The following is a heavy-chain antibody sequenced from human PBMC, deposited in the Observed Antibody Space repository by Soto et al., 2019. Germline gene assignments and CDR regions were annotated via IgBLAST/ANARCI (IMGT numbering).Heavy chain of an antibody. CDR1: GYTFTSYG. V-gene: IGHV1-18*01. CDR2: IIAYNGNT. D-gene: IGHD2-2*02. J-gene: IGHJ6*02. CDR3: ARDPRDQLLYSYYYYYGMDV. Sequence: ASVEVFCKASGYTFTSYGTSWVRQAPGQGLEWMVWIIAYNGNTNYAQKLQGRVTMTTDTSTSTAYMELRSLRSDDTAVYYCARDPRDQLLYSYYYYYGMDVWGQGTTVTVSS.